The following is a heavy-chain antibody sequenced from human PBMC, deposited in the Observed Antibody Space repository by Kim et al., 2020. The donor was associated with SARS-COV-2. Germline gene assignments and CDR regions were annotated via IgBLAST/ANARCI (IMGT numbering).Heavy chain of an antibody. Sequence: GGSLRLSCAASGFTFSSYWMSWVRQAPGKGLEWVANIKQDGSEKYYVDSVKGRFTISRDNAKNSLYLQMNSLRAEDTAVYYCARDVIVVVPAATPLGYGMDVWGQGTTVTVSS. D-gene: IGHD2-2*01. V-gene: IGHV3-7*03. J-gene: IGHJ6*02. CDR1: GFTFSSYW. CDR2: IKQDGSEK. CDR3: ARDVIVVVPAATPLGYGMDV.